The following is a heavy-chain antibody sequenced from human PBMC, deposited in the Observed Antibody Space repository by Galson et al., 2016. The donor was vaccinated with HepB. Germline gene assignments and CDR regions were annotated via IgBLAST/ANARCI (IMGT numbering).Heavy chain of an antibody. CDR2: ISVYNGNT. J-gene: IGHJ6*02. Sequence: SVKVSCKASGYTFSSHDINWVRQAPGQGLEWMGWISVYNGNTNYAQNLQGRVSMTTDTSTNTVYMELRSLKSDDTAVYFCARDARPRSTAFYYYYGMDVWGQGTTVTVSS. CDR1: GYTFSSHD. D-gene: IGHD2-21*02. CDR3: ARDARPRSTAFYYYYGMDV. V-gene: IGHV1-18*01.